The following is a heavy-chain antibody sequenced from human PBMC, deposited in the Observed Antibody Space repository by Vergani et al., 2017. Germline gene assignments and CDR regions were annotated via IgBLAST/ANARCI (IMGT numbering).Heavy chain of an antibody. CDR1: GGTFSSYA. D-gene: IGHD1-1*01. Sequence: QVQLVQSGAEVKKPGSSVKVSCKASGGTFSSYAISWVRQAPGQGLEWMGGIIPIFGTANYAQKFQGRVTITADEATSTAYMELSSLRAEDTAVYYCARDAGWNDSGGYYYYMDVWGKGTTVTVSS. J-gene: IGHJ6*03. CDR2: IIPIFGTA. CDR3: ARDAGWNDSGGYYYYMDV. V-gene: IGHV1-69*01.